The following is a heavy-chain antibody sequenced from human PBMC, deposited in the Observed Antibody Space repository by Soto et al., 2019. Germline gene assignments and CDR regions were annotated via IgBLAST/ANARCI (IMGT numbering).Heavy chain of an antibody. J-gene: IGHJ6*02. CDR2: INPNSGGT. V-gene: IGHV1-2*02. CDR1: GYTFTGYY. CDR3: ARVLTLNIQVRGGNYYGMDV. Sequence: ASVKVSCKASGYTFTGYYMHWVRQAPGQGLEWMGWINPNSGGTNYAQKLQGRVTMTRDTSISTAYMELRSLRSDDTAVYYCARVLTLNIQVRGGNYYGMDVWGQGTTVTVSS. D-gene: IGHD3-10*01.